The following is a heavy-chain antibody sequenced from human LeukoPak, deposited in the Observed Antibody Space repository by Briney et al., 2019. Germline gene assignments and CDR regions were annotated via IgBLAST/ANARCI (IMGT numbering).Heavy chain of an antibody. J-gene: IGHJ6*02. D-gene: IGHD5-12*01. CDR1: GGSFSGYY. V-gene: IGHV4-34*01. Sequence: SETLSLTCAVYGGSFSGYYWSWIRQPPGKGLEWIGEINHSGSTNYNPSLKSRVTISVDTSKNQFSLELSSVTAADTAVYYCARGLRWLRNSCLDVWGQGTTVTVSS. CDR3: ARGLRWLRNSCLDV. CDR2: INHSGST.